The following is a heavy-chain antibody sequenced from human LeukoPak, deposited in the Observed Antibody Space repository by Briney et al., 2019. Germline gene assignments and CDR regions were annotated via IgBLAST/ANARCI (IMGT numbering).Heavy chain of an antibody. CDR3: ARDLSRRGLYSSSSDYYYTDV. D-gene: IGHD6-6*01. Sequence: ASVKVSCKASGYTFTSYYMHWVRQAPGQGPEWMGIINPSGGSTSYAQKFQGRVTMTRDTSTSTVYMELSSLRSEDTAVYYCARDLSRRGLYSSSSDYYYTDVWGKGTTVTVSS. CDR2: INPSGGST. CDR1: GYTFTSYY. J-gene: IGHJ6*03. V-gene: IGHV1-46*01.